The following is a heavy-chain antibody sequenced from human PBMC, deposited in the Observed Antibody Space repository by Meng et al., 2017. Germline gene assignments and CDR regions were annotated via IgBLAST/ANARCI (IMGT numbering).Heavy chain of an antibody. Sequence: GQLVGSGGGLVQPGGSLRLSCAASGFTFSSYAMHWVRQAPGKGLEWVAVISYDGSNKYYADSVKGRFTISRDNSKNTLYLQMNSLRAEDTAVYYCARVGMADPPDWGQGTLVTVSS. D-gene: IGHD5-24*01. CDR1: GFTFSSYA. J-gene: IGHJ4*02. CDR2: ISYDGSNK. CDR3: ARVGMADPPD. V-gene: IGHV3-30*01.